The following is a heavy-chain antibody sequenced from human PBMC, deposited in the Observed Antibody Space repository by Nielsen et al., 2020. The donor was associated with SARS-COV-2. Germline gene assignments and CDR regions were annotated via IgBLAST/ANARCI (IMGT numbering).Heavy chain of an antibody. Sequence: GGSLRLSCAASGFTFSTYEMNWVRQAPGKGLEWVSYISGSGTTIYYADSVKGRFTVSRDNSKNTLYLQMNSLRPEDTAVYYCARGTSGWDYWGQGTLVTVFS. J-gene: IGHJ4*02. CDR3: ARGTSGWDY. D-gene: IGHD6-19*01. CDR1: GFTFSTYE. CDR2: ISGSGTTI. V-gene: IGHV3-48*03.